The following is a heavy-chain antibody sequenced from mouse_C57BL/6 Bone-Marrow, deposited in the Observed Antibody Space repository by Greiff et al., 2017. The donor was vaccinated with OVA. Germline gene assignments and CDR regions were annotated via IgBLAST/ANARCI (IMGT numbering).Heavy chain of an antibody. Sequence: EVQRVESGGGLVKPGGSLKLSCAASGFTFSSYAMSWVRQTPEKRLEWVATISDGGSYTYYPDNVKGRFTISRDNAKNNLYLQMSHLKSEDTAMYYCARDREDGYNGNYFDYWGQGTTRTVSS. CDR2: ISDGGSYT. D-gene: IGHD2-3*01. CDR1: GFTFSSYA. V-gene: IGHV5-4*01. J-gene: IGHJ2*01. CDR3: ARDREDGYNGNYFDY.